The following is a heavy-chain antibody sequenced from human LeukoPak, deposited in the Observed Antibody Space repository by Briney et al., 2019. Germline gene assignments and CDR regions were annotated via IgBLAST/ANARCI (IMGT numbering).Heavy chain of an antibody. CDR1: GFIFSSYV. Sequence: GGSLRLSCAASGFIFSSYVMHWVRQAPGKGLEWVGRIKSKTDGGTTDYAAPVKGRFTISRDDSKNTLYLQMNSLKTEDTAVYYCTRGVEVSWGQGTLVTVSS. V-gene: IGHV3-15*07. J-gene: IGHJ5*02. D-gene: IGHD3-10*01. CDR3: TRGVEVS. CDR2: IKSKTDGGTT.